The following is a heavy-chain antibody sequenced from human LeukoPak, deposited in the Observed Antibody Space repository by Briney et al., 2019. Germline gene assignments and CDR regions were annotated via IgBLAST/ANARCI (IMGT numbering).Heavy chain of an antibody. J-gene: IGHJ4*02. CDR3: ARQDCSSTSCYGRINY. V-gene: IGHV4-39*01. CDR2: IHYSGST. CDR1: GGSISSSSYY. D-gene: IGHD2-2*01. Sequence: PSETLSLTCTVSGGSISSSSYYWGWIRQPPGKGLEWIGSIHYSGSTYYNPSLKSRVTISVDTSKNQFSLKLSSVTAADTAVYYCARQDCSSTSCYGRINYWGQGTLVTVSS.